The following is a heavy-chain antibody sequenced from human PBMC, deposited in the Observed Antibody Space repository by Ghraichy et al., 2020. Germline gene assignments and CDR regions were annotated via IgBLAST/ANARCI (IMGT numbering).Heavy chain of an antibody. CDR2: IRSKANSYAT. Sequence: GGSLRLSCAASGFTFSGSAMHWVRQASGKGLEWVGRIRSKANSYATAYAASVKGRFTISRDDSKNTAYLQMNSLKTEDTAVYYCTRRSNDYGGNSYYYYGMDVWGQGTTVTVSS. CDR1: GFTFSGSA. D-gene: IGHD4-23*01. J-gene: IGHJ6*02. CDR3: TRRSNDYGGNSYYYYGMDV. V-gene: IGHV3-73*01.